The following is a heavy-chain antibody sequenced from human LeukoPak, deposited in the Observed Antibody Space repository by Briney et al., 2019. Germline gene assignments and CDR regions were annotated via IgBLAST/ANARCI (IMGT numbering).Heavy chain of an antibody. CDR3: ARTGIAARPTVWFDP. J-gene: IGHJ5*02. CDR1: GFTFSSYW. Sequence: PGGSLRLSCVASGFTFSSYWMHWVRQAPGKGLVWVSHINSDGRSTTYADSVKGRFTISRDNAKNTLYLQMNSLRAEDTAAYYCARTGIAARPTVWFDPWGQGTLVTVSP. CDR2: INSDGRST. D-gene: IGHD6-6*01. V-gene: IGHV3-74*01.